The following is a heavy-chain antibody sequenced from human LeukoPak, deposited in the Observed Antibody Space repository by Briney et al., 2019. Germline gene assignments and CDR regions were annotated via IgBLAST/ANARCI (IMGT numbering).Heavy chain of an antibody. J-gene: IGHJ4*02. CDR2: ISGSGGST. CDR1: GFTFSSYA. CDR3: AKDGSYGSGSYYRGPYFDY. D-gene: IGHD3-10*01. Sequence: GGTLRLSCAASGFTFSSYAMSWVRQAPGKGLEWVSAISGSGGSTYYADSVKGQFTISRDNSKNTLYLQMNSLRAEDTAVYYCAKDGSYGSGSYYRGPYFDYWGQGTLVTVSS. V-gene: IGHV3-23*01.